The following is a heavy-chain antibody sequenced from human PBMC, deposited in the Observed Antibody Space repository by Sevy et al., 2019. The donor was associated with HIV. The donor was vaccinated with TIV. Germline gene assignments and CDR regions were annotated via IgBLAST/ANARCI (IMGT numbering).Heavy chain of an antibody. CDR1: GGSFSGYY. Sequence: SETLSLTCAVYGGSFSGYYWSWIRQPPGKGLEWIGEISHSGTVNYNPSPKSRVTISVDTSKDQFSLKLSSVTAADTAVYYCARGNIEITMMIVVFTGGIYYFDYWGQGTLVTVSS. CDR2: ISHSGTV. V-gene: IGHV4-34*01. J-gene: IGHJ4*02. CDR3: ARGNIEITMMIVVFTGGIYYFDY. D-gene: IGHD3-22*01.